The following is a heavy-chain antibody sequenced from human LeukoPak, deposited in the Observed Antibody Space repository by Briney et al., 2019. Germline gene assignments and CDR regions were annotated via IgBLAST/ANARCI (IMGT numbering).Heavy chain of an antibody. V-gene: IGHV1-18*01. J-gene: IGHJ6*03. CDR1: GYTFTSYA. Sequence: ASVKVSCKASGYTFTSYAITWVRQAPGQGLEWMGWISAYNGNTNYVQKLQGRVTVTTDTSTNTAYMEMRSLRSDDTAVYYCARLGEAVGVLTSDYYYMDVWGQGTTVIVSS. CDR3: ARLGEAVGVLTSDYYYMDV. CDR2: ISAYNGNT. D-gene: IGHD3-16*01.